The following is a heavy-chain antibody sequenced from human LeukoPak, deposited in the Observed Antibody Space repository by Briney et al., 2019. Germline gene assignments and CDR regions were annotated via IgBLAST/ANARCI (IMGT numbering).Heavy chain of an antibody. J-gene: IGHJ4*02. V-gene: IGHV4-4*07. CDR2: ISTSGST. CDR3: ARVRYSDSSVLTRKRSYYFDY. D-gene: IGHD3-22*01. CDR1: GDSIRSDY. Sequence: PSETLSLTCNVSGDSIRSDYWSWIRQPAGKGLESIGHISTSGSTNYNPSLKSRVTMSVDTSKNQFSLKLSSVTAADTAVYYCARVRYSDSSVLTRKRSYYFDYWGQGTLVTVSS.